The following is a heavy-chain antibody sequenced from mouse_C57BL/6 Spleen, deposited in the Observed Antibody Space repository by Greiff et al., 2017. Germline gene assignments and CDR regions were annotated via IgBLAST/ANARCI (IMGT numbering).Heavy chain of an antibody. V-gene: IGHV3-6*01. CDR1: GYSITSGYY. CDR2: ISYDGSN. Sequence: EVKLQESGPGLVKPSQSLSLTCSVTGYSITSGYYWNWIRQFPGNQLEWMGYISYDGSNNYNPSLKNRISITRATSKNQFFLKLNSVTTEDTATYYWARMTTVDWYFDVWGTGTTVTVSS. CDR3: ARMTTVDWYFDV. J-gene: IGHJ1*03. D-gene: IGHD1-1*01.